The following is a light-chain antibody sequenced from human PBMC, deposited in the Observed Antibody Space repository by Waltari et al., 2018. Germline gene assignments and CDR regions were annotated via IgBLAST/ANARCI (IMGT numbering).Light chain of an antibody. J-gene: IGKJ2*01. CDR1: QNIRDF. CDR3: QESYGLPYT. V-gene: IGKV1-39*01. CDR2: RAS. Sequence: DVQMTQSPSTLSASVGDRVTITCRASQNIRDFLAWYQPRPGNAPSLLIFRASTLQTGVPARFSGSGSGTEFTLTISSLQPEDFAAYYCQESYGLPYTFGQGTKLEIK.